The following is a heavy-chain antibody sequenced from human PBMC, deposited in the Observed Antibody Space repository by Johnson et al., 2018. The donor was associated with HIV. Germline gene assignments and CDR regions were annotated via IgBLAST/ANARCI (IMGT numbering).Heavy chain of an antibody. CDR3: ARTLKWELGLPDWDSFDI. D-gene: IGHD1-26*01. Sequence: VHLVESGGGVVQPGRSLRLSCVASGFTFSTYAMHWVRQAPGKGLEWVSGISWNSGSIGYADSVKGRFTISRDNAKNSLYLQMNSLRAEDTALYYCARTLKWELGLPDWDSFDIWGQGTMVTVSA. J-gene: IGHJ3*02. CDR2: ISWNSGSI. V-gene: IGHV3-9*01. CDR1: GFTFSTYA.